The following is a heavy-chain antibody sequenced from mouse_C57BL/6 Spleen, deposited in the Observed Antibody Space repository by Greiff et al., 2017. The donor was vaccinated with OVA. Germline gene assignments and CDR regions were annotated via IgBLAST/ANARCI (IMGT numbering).Heavy chain of an antibody. CDR2: INPNYGTT. D-gene: IGHD1-1*01. CDR3: SKSYIGNRGWYFDF. J-gene: IGHJ1*03. CDR1: GYSFTDYN. Sequence: EVKLQESGPELVKPGASVKISCKASGYSFTDYNMNWVKQSNGKSLEWIGVINPNYGTTSYNQKFKGKATLTVDQSSSTAYMQLNSLTSEDSAVFFCSKSYIGNRGWYFDFWGTGTTVTVSS. V-gene: IGHV1-39*01.